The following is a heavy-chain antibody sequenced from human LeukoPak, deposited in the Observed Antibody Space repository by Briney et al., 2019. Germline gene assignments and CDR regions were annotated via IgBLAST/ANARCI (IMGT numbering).Heavy chain of an antibody. CDR2: INHSGST. CDR1: GGSFSGYY. V-gene: IGHV4-34*01. Sequence: PSETLSLTCAVYGGSFSGYYWSWIRQPPGKGLEWIGEINHSGSTYYNPSLKSRVTISLDTSKNQFSLKLSSVTAADTAVYYCAGGAQPFDNWGQGTLVTVSS. J-gene: IGHJ4*02. CDR3: AGGAQPFDN. D-gene: IGHD1-1*01.